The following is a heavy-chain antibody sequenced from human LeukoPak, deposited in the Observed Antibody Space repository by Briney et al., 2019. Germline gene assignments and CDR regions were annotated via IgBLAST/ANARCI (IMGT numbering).Heavy chain of an antibody. Sequence: GESLKISCKGSGYSLTSYWIGWVRQMPGKGLEWMGIIYPGDSDTRYSPSFQGQVTISADKSISTAYLQWSSLKASDTAMYYCARQISYCSSTSCYTHLDYWGQGTLVTVSS. V-gene: IGHV5-51*01. CDR1: GYSLTSYW. CDR2: IYPGDSDT. CDR3: ARQISYCSSTSCYTHLDY. J-gene: IGHJ4*02. D-gene: IGHD2-2*02.